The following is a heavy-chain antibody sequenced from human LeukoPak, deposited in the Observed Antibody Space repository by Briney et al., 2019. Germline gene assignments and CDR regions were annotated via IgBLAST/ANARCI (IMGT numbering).Heavy chain of an antibody. V-gene: IGHV4-39*07. CDR3: ARDPLLSYIVVVTASGAFDI. CDR1: GGSISSSSYY. D-gene: IGHD2-21*02. J-gene: IGHJ3*02. CDR2: VYYSGST. Sequence: SETLSLTCTVSGGSISSSSYYWGWIRQPPGKGLEWIGSVYYSGSTYYNPSLKSRVTISVDTSKNQFSLKLSSVTAADTAVYYCARDPLLSYIVVVTASGAFDIWGQGTMVTVSS.